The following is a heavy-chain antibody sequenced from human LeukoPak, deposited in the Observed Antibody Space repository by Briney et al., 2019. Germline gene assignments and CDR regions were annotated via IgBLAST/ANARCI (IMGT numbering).Heavy chain of an antibody. V-gene: IGHV6-1*01. CDR1: GDSVSSNSVG. CDR2: TYYRSKWYN. CDR3: ARDRDTERLDV. D-gene: IGHD5-18*01. J-gene: IGHJ6*04. Sequence: SQTLSLTFAISGDSVSSNSVGWNWLRQSPSRGLEWLGRTYYRSKWYNDYAVSVKSRITINPDTSNNQFSLQLNSVTPEDTAVYYCARDRDTERLDVWGKGTTVTVSS.